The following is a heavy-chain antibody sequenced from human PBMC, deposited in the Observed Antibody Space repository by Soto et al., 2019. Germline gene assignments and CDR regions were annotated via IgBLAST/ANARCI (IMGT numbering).Heavy chain of an antibody. Sequence: PGGSLRLSCAASGFSFSTYWMHWVRQAPGKGLVWVSRINTDGSSTNYADSVKGRFTISRDNAKNTLYLQMNSLRAEDTAVYYCAKDRLGRVSDAFDIWGQGTMVTVS. CDR2: INTDGSST. J-gene: IGHJ3*02. D-gene: IGHD3-16*01. V-gene: IGHV3-74*01. CDR3: AKDRLGRVSDAFDI. CDR1: GFSFSTYW.